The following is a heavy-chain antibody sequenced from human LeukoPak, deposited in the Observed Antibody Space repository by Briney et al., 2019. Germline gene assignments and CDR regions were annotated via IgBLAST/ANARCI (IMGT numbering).Heavy chain of an antibody. J-gene: IGHJ4*02. CDR3: ARDYSDDYNFDY. CDR1: GFTFNTYS. D-gene: IGHD4/OR15-4a*01. Sequence: GGSLRLSCTASGFTFNTYSMNWVRQAPGKGLKWVSSISRSSSYIYYADSMKGRFTISRDNAKNSLYLQMNSLRAEDTAVYYCARDYSDDYNFDYWGQGTLVTVSS. CDR2: ISRSSSYI. V-gene: IGHV3-21*01.